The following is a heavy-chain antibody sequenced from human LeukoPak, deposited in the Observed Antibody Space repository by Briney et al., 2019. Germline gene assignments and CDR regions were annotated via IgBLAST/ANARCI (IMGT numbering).Heavy chain of an antibody. CDR1: GFTFSSNW. J-gene: IGHJ4*02. CDR2: LSSDGMTI. D-gene: IGHD6-19*01. Sequence: GGSLRLSCAASGFTFSSNWMHWVRQAPGKGLVWVSRLSSDGMTITYADFVKGRLTISRDNAKNMLFLQMNSLRVGDTAVYYCARSVPGGSGWMGSIEYWGQGTLVTVPS. CDR3: ARSVPGGSGWMGSIEY. V-gene: IGHV3-74*01.